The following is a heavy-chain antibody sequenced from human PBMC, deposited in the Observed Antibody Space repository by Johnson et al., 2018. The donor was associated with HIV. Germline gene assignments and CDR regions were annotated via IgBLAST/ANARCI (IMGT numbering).Heavy chain of an antibody. J-gene: IGHJ3*02. CDR1: GFNFDDHG. CDR2: IKWNGGST. CDR3: ASKAAGTMHAFDI. V-gene: IGHV3-20*04. D-gene: IGHD6-13*01. Sequence: VQLVESGGGVVQPGGSLRLSCAASGFNFDDHGMSWVRQAPGKGLEWVSGIKWNGGSTGYADSVKGRFTISRDNAKNSLYLQMNSLRAEDTAVYYCASKAAGTMHAFDIWGQGTMVTVSS.